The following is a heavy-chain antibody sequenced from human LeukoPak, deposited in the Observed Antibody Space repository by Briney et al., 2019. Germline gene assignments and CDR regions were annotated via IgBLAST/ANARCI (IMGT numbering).Heavy chain of an antibody. CDR1: GYTFTSYG. D-gene: IGHD3-16*01. V-gene: IGHV1-18*01. Sequence: ASVKVSCKASGYTFTSYGISWVRQAPGQGLEWMGWISAYNGNTNYAQELQGRVTMTTDTSTSTAYMELRSLRSDDTAMYYCARSRGGGFSYYFDYWGQGTLVTVSS. J-gene: IGHJ4*02. CDR3: ARSRGGGFSYYFDY. CDR2: ISAYNGNT.